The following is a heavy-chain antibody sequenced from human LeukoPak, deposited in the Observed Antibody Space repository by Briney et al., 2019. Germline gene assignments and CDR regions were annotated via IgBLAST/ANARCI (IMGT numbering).Heavy chain of an antibody. CDR3: ARSDSYFDY. CDR2: IYYSGST. D-gene: IGHD3/OR15-3a*01. CDR1: GGSISSYY. Sequence: SETLSLTCTVSGGSISSYYWSWIRQPPGKGLEWIGYIYYSGSTNYNPSLKSRVTISVDTSKNQFSLKLSSVTAADTAVYYCARSDSYFDYWGQGTLATISS. V-gene: IGHV4-59*08. J-gene: IGHJ4*02.